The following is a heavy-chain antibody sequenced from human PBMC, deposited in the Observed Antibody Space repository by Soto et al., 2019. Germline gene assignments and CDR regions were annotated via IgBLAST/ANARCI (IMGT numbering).Heavy chain of an antibody. CDR2: TYYRSKWYN. D-gene: IGHD4-4*01. Sequence: PSQTFSLTCAISGDSVSSNSAAWNWIRQSQSRGLEWLGRTYYRSKWYNDYAESVKSRITINPDTSKNQFSLHLNSVTPEDTAVYYCARDPPDFHSAFDYWGQGTLVTVSS. V-gene: IGHV6-1*01. CDR3: ARDPPDFHSAFDY. J-gene: IGHJ4*02. CDR1: GDSVSSNSAA.